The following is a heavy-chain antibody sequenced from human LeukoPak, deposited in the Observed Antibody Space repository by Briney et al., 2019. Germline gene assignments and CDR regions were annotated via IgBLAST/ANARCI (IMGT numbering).Heavy chain of an antibody. Sequence: GGSLRLSCAASGFTFSSYTMNWVRQAPGKGLEWVSIISSGSSYIHYADSVKGRFTISRDNAKNSLYLQMNSLRAEDTAVYYCARDHNWNDLSNWFDPWGQGTLVTVSS. J-gene: IGHJ5*02. CDR2: ISSGSSYI. V-gene: IGHV3-21*04. CDR1: GFTFSSYT. CDR3: ARDHNWNDLSNWFDP. D-gene: IGHD1-1*01.